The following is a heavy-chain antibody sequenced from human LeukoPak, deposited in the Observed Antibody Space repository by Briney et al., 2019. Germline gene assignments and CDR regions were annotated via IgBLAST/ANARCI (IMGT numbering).Heavy chain of an antibody. V-gene: IGHV3-21*01. J-gene: IGHJ4*02. CDR2: ISSSSTYI. CDR1: GFSFSRYT. D-gene: IGHD3-9*01. Sequence: GGSLRLSCAASGFSFSRYTMNWVCQAPGKGLEWVSSISSSSTYIYYADSVKGRFTISRDNAKNLLYLQMNSLRAEDTAVYYCARLYDILTGALDYWGQGTLVTVSS. CDR3: ARLYDILTGALDY.